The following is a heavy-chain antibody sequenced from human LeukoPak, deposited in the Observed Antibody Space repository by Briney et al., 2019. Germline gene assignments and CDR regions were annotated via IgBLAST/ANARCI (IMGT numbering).Heavy chain of an antibody. J-gene: IGHJ4*02. CDR3: AKAGYGGSSTTTYGDY. Sequence: PGGSLRLSCAASGFTFSDYYMSWIRQAPGKGLEWVSYISSSSSYTNYADSVKGRFTISRDNSKNTLYLQMDSLRVEDTAVYYCAKAGYGGSSTTTYGDYWGQGTLVTVSS. CDR2: ISSSSSYT. D-gene: IGHD2-15*01. CDR1: GFTFSDYY. V-gene: IGHV3-11*06.